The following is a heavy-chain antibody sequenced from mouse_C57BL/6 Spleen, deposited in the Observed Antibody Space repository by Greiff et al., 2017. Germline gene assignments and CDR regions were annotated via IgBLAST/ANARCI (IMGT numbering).Heavy chain of an antibody. CDR1: GFTFSSYA. D-gene: IGHD1-1*01. J-gene: IGHJ1*03. Sequence: EVKLMESGEGLVKPGGSLKLSCAASGFTFSSYAMSCVRQTPEKRLEWVAYISSGGDYIYYADSVKGRFTISRDNARNTLYLQMSSLKSEDTAMYYCTRGGLTTVVAKYFDVWGTGTTVTVSS. V-gene: IGHV5-9-1*02. CDR3: TRGGLTTVVAKYFDV. CDR2: ISSGGDYI.